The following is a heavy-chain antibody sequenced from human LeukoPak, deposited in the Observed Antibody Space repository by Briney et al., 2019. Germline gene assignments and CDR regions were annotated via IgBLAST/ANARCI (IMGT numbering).Heavy chain of an antibody. CDR2: IIPIFGTA. CDR1: GGTFSSYA. J-gene: IGHJ4*02. CDR3: ARGGYCSSTSCHRSYYFDY. Sequence: RASVKVSCKASGGTFSSYAISWVRQAPGQGLEWMGGIIPIFGTANYAQKFQGRVTITTDESTCTAYMELSSLRSEDTAVYYCARGGYCSSTSCHRSYYFDYWGQGTLVTVSS. V-gene: IGHV1-69*05. D-gene: IGHD2-2*01.